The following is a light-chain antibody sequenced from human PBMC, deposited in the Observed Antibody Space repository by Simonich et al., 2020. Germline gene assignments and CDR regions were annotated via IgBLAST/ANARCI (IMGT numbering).Light chain of an antibody. V-gene: IGKV4-1*01. CDR1: QSVLYSSNTKNY. Sequence: DIVMIQSPASLAVSLCELSTITCQYLQSVLYSSNTKNYLSWYQPQPGPPPKLLIYWASTRESGVPDRFSGSGSGTDFTLTISSLQAEDVAVYYCQQYYSTPYTFGQGTKLEIK. CDR2: WAS. J-gene: IGKJ2*01. CDR3: QQYYSTPYT.